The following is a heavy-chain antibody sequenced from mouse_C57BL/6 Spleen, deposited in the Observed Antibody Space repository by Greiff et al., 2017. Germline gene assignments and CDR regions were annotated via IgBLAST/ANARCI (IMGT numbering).Heavy chain of an antibody. CDR2: LDPSDSYT. J-gene: IGHJ4*01. D-gene: IGHD3-2*02. CDR3: ARGSSGTYYYAMDY. V-gene: IGHV1-69*01. CDR1: GYTFTSYW. Sequence: VQLQQPGAELVMPGASVKLSCKASGYTFTSYWMHWVKLRPGQGLEWIGELDPSDSYTNYNQKFKGKSTLTVDKSSSTAYMQLSSLTSEDAAVYYCARGSSGTYYYAMDYWGQGTSVTVSS.